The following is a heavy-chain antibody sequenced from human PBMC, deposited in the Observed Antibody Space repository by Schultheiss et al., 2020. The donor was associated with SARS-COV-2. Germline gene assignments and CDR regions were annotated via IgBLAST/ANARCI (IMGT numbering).Heavy chain of an antibody. Sequence: SQTLSLTCAVYGGSFSGYYWSWIRQPPGKGLEWIGEINHSGSTNYNPSLKSRVTISVDTSKNQFSLKLSSVTAADTAVYYCARLWGRYCSSTSCYPYWGQGTLVTV. J-gene: IGHJ4*02. CDR3: ARLWGRYCSSTSCYPY. CDR1: GGSFSGYY. D-gene: IGHD2-2*01. V-gene: IGHV4-34*01. CDR2: INHSGST.